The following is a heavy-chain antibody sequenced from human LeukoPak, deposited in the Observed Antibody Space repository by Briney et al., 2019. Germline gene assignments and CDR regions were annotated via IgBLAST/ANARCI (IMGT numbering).Heavy chain of an antibody. CDR1: GYTLTELS. D-gene: IGHD2-2*01. Sequence: ASVKVSCKVSGYTLTELSMHWVRQAPGKGLEWMGGFDPEDGETIYAQKFQGRVTMTEDTSTDTAYMELSSLRSEDTAVYYCATDTAVVVPAAMEGAHDAFDIWGQGTMVTVSS. J-gene: IGHJ3*02. CDR2: FDPEDGET. CDR3: ATDTAVVVPAAMEGAHDAFDI. V-gene: IGHV1-24*01.